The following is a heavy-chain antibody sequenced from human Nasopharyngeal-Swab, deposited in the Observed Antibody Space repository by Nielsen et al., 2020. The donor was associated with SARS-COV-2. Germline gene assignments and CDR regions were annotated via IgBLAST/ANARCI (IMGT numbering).Heavy chain of an antibody. CDR2: ISWNSGSI. V-gene: IGHV3-9*01. CDR3: AKAAPKIVVVALFDY. CDR1: GFTFDDYA. Sequence: SLKISCAASGFTFDDYAMHWVRQAPGKGLEWVSGISWNSGSIGYAGSVKGRFTISRDNAKNSLYLQMNSLRAEDTALYYCAKAAPKIVVVALFDYWGQGTLVTVSS. D-gene: IGHD2-15*01. J-gene: IGHJ4*02.